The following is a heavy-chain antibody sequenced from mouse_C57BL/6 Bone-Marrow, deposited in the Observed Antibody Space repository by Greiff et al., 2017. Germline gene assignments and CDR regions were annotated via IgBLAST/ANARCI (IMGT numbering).Heavy chain of an antibody. CDR3: ARTTTVVDYAMDY. Sequence: EVQLVESGGDLVKPGGSLKLSCAASGFTFSSYGMSWVRQTPDKRLEWVATISSGGSYTYYPDSVKGRFTISRDHAKNTLYLQMSSLKSEDTDMYYCARTTTVVDYAMDYWGQGTSVTVSS. CDR2: ISSGGSYT. D-gene: IGHD1-1*01. V-gene: IGHV5-6*01. CDR1: GFTFSSYG. J-gene: IGHJ4*01.